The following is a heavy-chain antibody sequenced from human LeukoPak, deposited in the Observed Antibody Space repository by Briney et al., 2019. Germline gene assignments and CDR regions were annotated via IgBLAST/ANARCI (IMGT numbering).Heavy chain of an antibody. CDR2: INPSGGNT. V-gene: IGHV1-46*01. CDR3: AKDTGYDSSGYYYGDFDY. D-gene: IGHD3-22*01. Sequence: ASVKVSCKASGYTSTSYYIHWVRQAPGQGLEWMGIINPSGGNTSYAQKFQGRVTMTRDMSTSTVYMELSSLRSEDTAVYYCAKDTGYDSSGYYYGDFDYWGQGTLVTVSS. J-gene: IGHJ4*02. CDR1: GYTSTSYY.